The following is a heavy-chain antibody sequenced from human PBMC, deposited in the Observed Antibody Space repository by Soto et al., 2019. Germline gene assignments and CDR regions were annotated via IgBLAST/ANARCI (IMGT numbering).Heavy chain of an antibody. Sequence: PVGSLKSSGNGSGYSFTSYWSGWVRQMPGKGLEWMGIIYPGDSDTRYSPSFQGQVTISADKSISTAYLQWSSLKASDTAMYYCARQDGGLDYFDYWGQGTLVTVSS. V-gene: IGHV5-51*01. CDR1: GYSFTSYW. D-gene: IGHD4-17*01. J-gene: IGHJ4*02. CDR3: ARQDGGLDYFDY. CDR2: IYPGDSDT.